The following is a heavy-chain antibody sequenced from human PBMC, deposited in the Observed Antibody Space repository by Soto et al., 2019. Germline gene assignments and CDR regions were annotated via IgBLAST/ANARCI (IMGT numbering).Heavy chain of an antibody. J-gene: IGHJ5*02. V-gene: IGHV3-21*01. CDR1: GFTFSTYS. Sequence: PGGSLRLSCAASGFTFSTYSMNWVRQAPGKGLEWVSSISSSSSYIYYADSVKGRFTISRDNAKNSLYLQMNSLRAEDTAVYYCARDSGDYKSPQNNWFDPWGQGTLVTVSS. CDR3: ARDSGDYKSPQNNWFDP. CDR2: ISSSSSYI. D-gene: IGHD4-17*01.